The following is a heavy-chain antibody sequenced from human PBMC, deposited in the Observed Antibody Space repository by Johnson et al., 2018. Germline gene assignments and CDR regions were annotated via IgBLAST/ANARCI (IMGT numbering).Heavy chain of an antibody. Sequence: EVQLVESGGGLVQPGGSLRLSCAASGFTFSDYAMTWVRQAPGKGLEWVSTISGSGGDYTFYADSVKGRFTISRDNSKHTLSMQMNSPRVEDMAVYYCSKDGHHEPRYYYYYLDVWGKGTTVTVS. CDR2: ISGSGGDYT. J-gene: IGHJ6*03. CDR1: GFTFSDYA. CDR3: SKDGHHEPRYYYYYLDV. V-gene: IGHV3-23*04.